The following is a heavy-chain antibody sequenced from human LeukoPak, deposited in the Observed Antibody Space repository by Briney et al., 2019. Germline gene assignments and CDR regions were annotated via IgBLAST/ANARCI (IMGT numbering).Heavy chain of an antibody. J-gene: IGHJ3*02. D-gene: IGHD3-22*01. CDR2: ISYDGSNK. Sequence: GGSLRLSCAASGFTFSSYAMHWVRQAPGKGLEWVAVISYDGSNKYYADSVKGRFIISRDNSKNTLYLQMNSLRAEDTAVYYCARELYDSSAFDAFDIWGQGTMVTVSS. CDR3: ARELYDSSAFDAFDI. CDR1: GFTFSSYA. V-gene: IGHV3-30*04.